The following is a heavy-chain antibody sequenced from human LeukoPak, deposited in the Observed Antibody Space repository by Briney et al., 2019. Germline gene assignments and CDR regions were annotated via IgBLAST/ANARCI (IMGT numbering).Heavy chain of an antibody. Sequence: PSETLSLTCAVYGGSFSGHYWSWIRQPPGKGLEWIGEINHNGSTNYNPSLKSRVTISVDTSKNQFSLKLSSVTAADTAVYYCARGSTYYESSGQVPFDYWGQGTLVTVSS. V-gene: IGHV4-34*01. CDR1: GGSFSGHY. CDR2: INHNGST. D-gene: IGHD3-22*01. CDR3: ARGSTYYESSGQVPFDY. J-gene: IGHJ4*02.